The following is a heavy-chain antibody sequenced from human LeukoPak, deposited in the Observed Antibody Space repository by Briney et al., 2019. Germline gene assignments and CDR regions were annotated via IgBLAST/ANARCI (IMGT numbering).Heavy chain of an antibody. Sequence: MPSQTLSLTCTVSGGSISSGDYYWSWIRQPPGKGLEWIGHTYYTGSTNYNPSLKSRVTISVDTSKSQFSLKLSSVTAADTAVYYCARVFGVDYYYYSMDVWGKKATGTVSS. V-gene: IGHV4-30-4*01. D-gene: IGHD3-10*01. CDR1: GGSISSGDYY. J-gene: IGHJ6*04. CDR3: ARVFGVDYYYYSMDV. CDR2: TYYTGST.